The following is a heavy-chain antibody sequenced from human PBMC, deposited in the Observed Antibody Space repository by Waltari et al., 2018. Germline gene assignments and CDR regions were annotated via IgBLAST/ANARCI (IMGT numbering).Heavy chain of an antibody. V-gene: IGHV4-39*07. CDR3: ARDQRRTAAMVGWHYYYYGMDV. CDR2: IYYSGIT. D-gene: IGHD5-18*01. Sequence: QLQLQESGPGLVKPSETLSLTCTVSGGSISSSSYYWGWIRQPPGKGLEWIGSIYYSGITYYNPSLKSRVTISVDTCKNQFSLKLSSVTAADTAVYYCARDQRRTAAMVGWHYYYYGMDVWGQGTTVTVSS. CDR1: GGSISSSSYY. J-gene: IGHJ6*02.